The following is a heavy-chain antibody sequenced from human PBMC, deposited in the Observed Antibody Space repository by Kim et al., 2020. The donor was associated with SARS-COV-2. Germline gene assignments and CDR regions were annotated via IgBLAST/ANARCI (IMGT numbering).Heavy chain of an antibody. CDR3: ARDKLLWFGELLLDAFDI. Sequence: ASVKVSCKASGYTFTSYGISWVRQAPGQGLEWMGWISAYNGNTNYAQKLQGRVTMTTDTSTSTAYMELRSLRSDDTAVYYCARDKLLWFGELLLDAFDIWGQGTMVTVSS. J-gene: IGHJ3*02. CDR2: ISAYNGNT. D-gene: IGHD3-10*01. CDR1: GYTFTSYG. V-gene: IGHV1-18*01.